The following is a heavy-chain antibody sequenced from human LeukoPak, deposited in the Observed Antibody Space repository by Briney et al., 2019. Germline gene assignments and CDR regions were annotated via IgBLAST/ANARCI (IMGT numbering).Heavy chain of an antibody. CDR1: GFTFSSYS. CDR2: ISSSSSYI. Sequence: PGGSLRLSCAASGFTFSSYSMNWVRQAPGKGLEWVSSISSSSSYIYYADSVKGRFTISRDNAKNSLYLQMNSLRADDTAVYYCARDYDSSSWYEGSWFDPWGQGTLVTVSS. V-gene: IGHV3-21*01. J-gene: IGHJ5*02. D-gene: IGHD6-13*01. CDR3: ARDYDSSSWYEGSWFDP.